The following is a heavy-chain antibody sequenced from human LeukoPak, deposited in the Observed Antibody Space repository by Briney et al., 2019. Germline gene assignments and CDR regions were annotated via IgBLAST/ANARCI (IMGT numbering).Heavy chain of an antibody. CDR1: GGSISSYY. CDR2: IYTSGST. Sequence: SETLSLTCTVSGGSISSYYWSWIRQPPGKGLEWIGRIYTSGSTDYNPSLKSRVTISVDTSKNQFSLKLSSVTAADTAVFYCARVDRYYYYMDVWGKGTTVTISS. CDR3: ARVDRYYYYMDV. J-gene: IGHJ6*03. D-gene: IGHD3/OR15-3a*01. V-gene: IGHV4-4*08.